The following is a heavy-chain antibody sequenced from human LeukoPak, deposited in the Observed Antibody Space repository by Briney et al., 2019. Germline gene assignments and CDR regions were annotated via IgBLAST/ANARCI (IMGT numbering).Heavy chain of an antibody. CDR3: ARGGGLWFGELRPTPFDY. V-gene: IGHV4-59*01. CDR2: IYYSGST. D-gene: IGHD3-10*01. J-gene: IGHJ4*02. CDR1: GGSISSYY. Sequence: PSETLSLTCTVSGGSISSYYWSWIRQPPGKGLEWIWYIYYSGSTNYNPSLKSRVTISVDTSKNQFSLKLSSVTAADTAVYYCARGGGLWFGELRPTPFDYWGQGTLVTISS.